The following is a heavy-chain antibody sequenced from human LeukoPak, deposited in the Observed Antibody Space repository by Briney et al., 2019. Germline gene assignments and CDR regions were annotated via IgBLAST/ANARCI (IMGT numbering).Heavy chain of an antibody. CDR3: ARDRWSGSYYYYMDV. Sequence: GGSLRLSCAASGFTFSSYAMSWVRQAPGKGLEWVSSVNGGGGFTYYADSVKGRFTISRDNSKNTLYLQMTSLRAEDTAVYYCARDRWSGSYYYYMDVWGKGTTVTVSS. D-gene: IGHD3-3*01. CDR2: VNGGGGFT. CDR1: GFTFSSYA. J-gene: IGHJ6*03. V-gene: IGHV3-23*01.